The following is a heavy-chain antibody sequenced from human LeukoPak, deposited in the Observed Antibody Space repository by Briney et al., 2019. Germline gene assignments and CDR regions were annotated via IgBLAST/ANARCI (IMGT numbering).Heavy chain of an antibody. Sequence: SETLSLTCTVSGSSISSTNYYWGWIRQPPGKGLEWIGYIYYSGSTYYNPSLKSRVTISVDTSKNQFSLKLSSVTAADTAVYYCATTLPAAPFDYWGQGTLVTVSS. CDR2: IYYSGST. CDR1: GSSISSTNYY. J-gene: IGHJ4*02. CDR3: ATTLPAAPFDY. V-gene: IGHV4-30-4*08. D-gene: IGHD2-2*01.